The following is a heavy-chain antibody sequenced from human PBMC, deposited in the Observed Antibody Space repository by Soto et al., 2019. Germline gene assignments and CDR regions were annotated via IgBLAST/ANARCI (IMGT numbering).Heavy chain of an antibody. J-gene: IGHJ4*02. CDR3: AIDSVPSVVVVAATYDYFDY. D-gene: IGHD2-15*01. CDR1: GYTFTSYG. CDR2: ISAYNGNT. V-gene: IGHV1-18*01. Sequence: ASVKVSCKASGYTFTSYGISWVRQAPGQGLEWMGWISAYNGNTNYAQKLQGRVTMTTDTSTSTAYMELRSLRSDDTAVYYCAIDSVPSVVVVAATYDYFDYWGQGTLVTVSS.